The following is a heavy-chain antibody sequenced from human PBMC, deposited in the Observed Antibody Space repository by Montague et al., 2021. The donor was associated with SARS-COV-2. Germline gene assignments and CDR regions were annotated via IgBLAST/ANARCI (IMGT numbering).Heavy chain of an antibody. D-gene: IGHD6-19*01. J-gene: IGHJ6*01. V-gene: IGHV1-18*04. CDR1: GYTFTSYG. Sequence: SVKVSCKASGYTFTSYGITLVRQAPGQGLEWMGWISAHNDNTNYAQKFQGRVTMTTDTSTSIAYMELRSLRSDDTAVYYCARILNSSGCLHQGPIGLPPGTLLQERLWG. CDR3: ARILNSSGCLHQGPIGLPPGTLLQERL. CDR2: ISAHNDNT.